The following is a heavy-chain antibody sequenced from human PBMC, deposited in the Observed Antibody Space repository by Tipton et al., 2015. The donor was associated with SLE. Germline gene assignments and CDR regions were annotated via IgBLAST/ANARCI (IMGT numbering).Heavy chain of an antibody. Sequence: TLSLTCTVSGGSISSGGYYWSWIRRHPGKGLEWIGYIYYSGSTYYNPSLKSRVTISVDTSKNQFSLKLSSVTAADTAVYYCARGNTIFGVGYWGQGTLVTVSS. D-gene: IGHD3-3*01. V-gene: IGHV4-31*03. CDR2: IYYSGST. CDR1: GGSISSGGYY. J-gene: IGHJ4*02. CDR3: ARGNTIFGVGY.